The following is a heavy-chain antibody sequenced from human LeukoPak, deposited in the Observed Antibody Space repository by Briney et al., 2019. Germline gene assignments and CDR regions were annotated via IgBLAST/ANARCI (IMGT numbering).Heavy chain of an antibody. Sequence: SETLSLTCTVSGGSISSYYWSWIRQPPGKGLEWIGYIYYSGSTNYNPSLKSRVTISVDTSKNQFSLKLSSVTAADTAVYYCAGYCSSTSCQWGGYFDYWGQGTLVTVSS. CDR3: AGYCSSTSCQWGGYFDY. CDR1: GGSISSYY. J-gene: IGHJ4*02. CDR2: IYYSGST. V-gene: IGHV4-59*01. D-gene: IGHD2-2*01.